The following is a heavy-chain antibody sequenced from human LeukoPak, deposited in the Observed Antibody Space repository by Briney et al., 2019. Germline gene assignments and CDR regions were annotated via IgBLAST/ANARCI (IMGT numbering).Heavy chain of an antibody. V-gene: IGHV4-59*08. CDR3: ARRMGGDYGNWFDP. J-gene: IGHJ5*02. CDR1: GGSFSSYY. Sequence: SETLSLTCAVSGGSFSSYYWNWIRQPPGKGLEWIGNIYYSGSTNYNPSLKSRVTISVDTSKSQFSMKLSSVTAADTAVYYCARRMGGDYGNWFDPWGQGTLVTVSS. CDR2: IYYSGST. D-gene: IGHD4-17*01.